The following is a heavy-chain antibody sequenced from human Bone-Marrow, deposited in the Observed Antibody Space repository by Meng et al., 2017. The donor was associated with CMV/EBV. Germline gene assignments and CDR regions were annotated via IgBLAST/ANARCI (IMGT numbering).Heavy chain of an antibody. J-gene: IGHJ5*02. CDR1: YPFPGSG. V-gene: IGHV1-18*01. D-gene: IGHD3-22*01. CDR3: ARGAYYYDSSGDPEFDP. CDR2: ISAYNGNT. Sequence: YPFPGSGISWVRPAPGQGLEWMGWISAYNGNTNYAQTLQGRVTMTTDTSTSTAYMELRSLRSDDTAVYYCARGAYYYDSSGDPEFDPWGQGTLVTVSS.